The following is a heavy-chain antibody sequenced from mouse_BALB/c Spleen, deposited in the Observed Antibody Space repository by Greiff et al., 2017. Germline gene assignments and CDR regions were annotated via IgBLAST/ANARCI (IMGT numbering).Heavy chain of an antibody. CDR1: GFTFSSYA. Sequence: EVKLVESGGGLVKPGGSLKLSCAASGFTFSSYAMSWVRQTPEKRLEWVASISSGGSTYYPDSVKGRFTISRDNARNILYLQMSSLRSEDTAMYYCAKYYDYDVYFDYWGQGTTLTVSS. J-gene: IGHJ2*01. CDR2: ISSGGST. V-gene: IGHV5-6-5*01. D-gene: IGHD2-4*01. CDR3: AKYYDYDVYFDY.